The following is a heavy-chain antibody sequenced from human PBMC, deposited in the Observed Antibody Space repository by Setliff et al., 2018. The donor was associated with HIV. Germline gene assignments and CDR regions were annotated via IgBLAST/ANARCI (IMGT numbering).Heavy chain of an antibody. Sequence: TGGSLRLSCVASSGFAFSDNPMNWVRQAPGKGLEWISHIRGKSDIIKYAESVMGRFTISRDNAKNSLYLEMNSLRAEDTAIYYCWGDYNYIFDSWGQGVLVTVSS. V-gene: IGHV3-48*01. CDR2: IRGKSDII. D-gene: IGHD3-22*01. J-gene: IGHJ4*02. CDR3: WGDYNYIFDS. CDR1: GFAFSDNP.